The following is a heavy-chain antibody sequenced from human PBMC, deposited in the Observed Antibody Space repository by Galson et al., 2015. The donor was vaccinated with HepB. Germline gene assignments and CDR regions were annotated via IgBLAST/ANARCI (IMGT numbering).Heavy chain of an antibody. V-gene: IGHV1-2*02. CDR3: ARDPGGSGGRGYSFDY. J-gene: IGHJ4*02. Sequence: SVKVSCKASGYTFTGYYMHWVRQAPGQGLEWMGWINPNSGGTNYAQKFQGRVTMTRDTSISTAYMELSRLRSDDTAVYYCARDPGGSGGRGYSFDYWGQGTLVTVSS. CDR2: INPNSGGT. CDR1: GYTFTGYY. D-gene: IGHD6-19*01.